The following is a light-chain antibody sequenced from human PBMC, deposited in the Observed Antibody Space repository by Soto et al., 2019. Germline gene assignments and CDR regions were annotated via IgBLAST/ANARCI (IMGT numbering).Light chain of an antibody. V-gene: IGLV2-11*01. CDR1: SNY. Sequence: QSVLTQPRSVSGSPGQSVTISCTGTSNYVSWYQQDPGKAPKLIIYDVSKRPSGVPDRFSGSKSGNTASLTISGLQAEGEADYFCCSFAGSYTSYVFGTGTKVTVL. CDR3: CSFAGSYTSYV. J-gene: IGLJ1*01. CDR2: DVS.